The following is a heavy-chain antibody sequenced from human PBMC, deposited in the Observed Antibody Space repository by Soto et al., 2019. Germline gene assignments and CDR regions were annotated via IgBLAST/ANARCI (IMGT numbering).Heavy chain of an antibody. V-gene: IGHV4-59*01. CDR3: ARPGWRNAPYDAFDI. Sequence: PSETLSLTCTVSGGSISSYYWSWIRQPPGEGLEWIGYIYYSGSTNYNPSLKSRVTISLDTSKNQFSLKLSSVTAADTAVYYCARPGWRNAPYDAFDIWGQGTMVTVSS. D-gene: IGHD6-19*01. CDR1: GGSISSYY. CDR2: IYYSGST. J-gene: IGHJ3*02.